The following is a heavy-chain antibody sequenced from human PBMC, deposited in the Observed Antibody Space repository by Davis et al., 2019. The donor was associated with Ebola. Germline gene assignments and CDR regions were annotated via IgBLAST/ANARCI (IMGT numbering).Heavy chain of an antibody. D-gene: IGHD6-25*01. CDR3: ARDAASSSLHPPGAGRQYYYGMDV. J-gene: IGHJ6*02. V-gene: IGHV3-7*03. CDR2: IKQDGSER. CDR1: GFTFSTYW. Sequence: GESLKISCAASGFTFSTYWMSWVRQAPGEGLEWVANIKQDGSERYYVDSVKGRFTISRDNAKNSLYLQMNSLRAEDTAVYYCARDAASSSLHPPGAGRQYYYGMDVWGQGTTVTVSS.